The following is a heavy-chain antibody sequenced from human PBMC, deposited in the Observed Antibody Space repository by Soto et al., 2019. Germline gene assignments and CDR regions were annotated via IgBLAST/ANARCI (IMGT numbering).Heavy chain of an antibody. V-gene: IGHV4-39*01. J-gene: IGHJ4*02. CDR3: ARLVGATTFASFIFDY. CDR1: GGSISSSSYY. D-gene: IGHD1-26*01. Sequence: SETLSLTCTLSGGSISSSSYYWRWIGQPPGKRLEWIGSIYYSGSTYYNPSLKSRVTISVDTSKNQFSLKLSSVTAADTAVYYCARLVGATTFASFIFDYWGQGTLVTVSS. CDR2: IYYSGST.